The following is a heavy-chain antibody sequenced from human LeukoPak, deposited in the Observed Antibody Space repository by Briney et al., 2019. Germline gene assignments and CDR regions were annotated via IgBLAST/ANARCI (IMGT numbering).Heavy chain of an antibody. J-gene: IGHJ2*01. CDR3: ARHRYYDFWSGFQNWYFDL. CDR2: IYYSGST. D-gene: IGHD3-3*01. CDR1: GGSISSYY. Sequence: SETLSLTCTVSGGSISSYYWSWIRQPPGKGLEWIGYIYYSGSTNYNPSLKSRVTISVDTSKNQYSLKLSSVTAADTAVYYCARHRYYDFWSGFQNWYFDLWGRGTLVTVSS. V-gene: IGHV4-59*08.